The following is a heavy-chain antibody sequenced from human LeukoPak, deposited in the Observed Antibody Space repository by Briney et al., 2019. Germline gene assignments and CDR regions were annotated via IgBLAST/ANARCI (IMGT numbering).Heavy chain of an antibody. V-gene: IGHV1-18*04. CDR2: VSPNNGNT. J-gene: IGHJ4*02. Sequence: ASVKVSCTASGYSFSTYGIHWLRQAPGQGLEWVGWVSPNNGNTHYAQRVQGRVSMTADTSTSTAYMELRSLRSDDTAVYYCAREPRRQPLDYWGQGTLVTVSS. CDR1: GYSFSTYG. CDR3: AREPRRQPLDY.